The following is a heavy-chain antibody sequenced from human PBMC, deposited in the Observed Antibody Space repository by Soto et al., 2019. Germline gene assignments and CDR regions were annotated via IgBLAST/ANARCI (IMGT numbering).Heavy chain of an antibody. CDR2: IYYTGSA. Sequence: QVQLQESGPGLVKPSQTLSLTCTVSGGSINSGDFYWSWIRQPPGKGLNWIGYIYYTGSAYYDPSLKSRTTISLDTSKNQFSLHLTSVTAADTAVYYCARVDLLTGHHYWGQGTLVSVSS. CDR1: GGSINSGDFY. D-gene: IGHD3-9*01. J-gene: IGHJ4*02. CDR3: ARVDLLTGHHY. V-gene: IGHV4-30-4*01.